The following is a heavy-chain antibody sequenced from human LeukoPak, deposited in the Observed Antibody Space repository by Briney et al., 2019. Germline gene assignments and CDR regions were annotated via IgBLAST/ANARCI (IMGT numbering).Heavy chain of an antibody. CDR1: GGSFSGYY. D-gene: IGHD2-2*02. CDR2: INHSGST. V-gene: IGHV4-34*01. CDR3: ARGGIRVVVVPAAIRGWFDP. J-gene: IGHJ5*02. Sequence: SETLSLTCAVYGGSFSGYYWSWIRQPPGKGLEWIGEINHSGSTNYNPSLKSRVTISVDTSENQFSLKLSSVTAADTAVYYCARGGIRVVVVPAAIRGWFDPWGQGTLVTVSS.